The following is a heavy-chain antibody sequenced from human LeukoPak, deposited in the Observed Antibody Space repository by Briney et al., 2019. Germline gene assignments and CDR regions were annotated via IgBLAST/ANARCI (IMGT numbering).Heavy chain of an antibody. D-gene: IGHD6-13*01. CDR2: IWYDGSNK. CDR3: ARDPAPTSSSWYYFDY. V-gene: IGHV3-33*01. J-gene: IGHJ4*02. Sequence: PGGSLRLSCAASGFTFSSYGMHWVRQAPGKGLEWEAVIWYDGSNKYYADSVKGRFTISRDNSKNTLYLQMNSLRAEDTAVYYCARDPAPTSSSWYYFDYWGQGTLVTVSS. CDR1: GFTFSSYG.